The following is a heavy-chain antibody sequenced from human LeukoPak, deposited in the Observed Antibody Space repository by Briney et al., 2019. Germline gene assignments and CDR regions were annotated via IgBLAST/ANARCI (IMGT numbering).Heavy chain of an antibody. V-gene: IGHV3-30*02. Sequence: GGSLRLSCAASGFTFSSYGMHWVRQAPGKGLEWVAFIRYDGSNKYYADSVKGRFTISRDNSKNTLYLQMNSLRAEDTAVYYCAKAAPNHWYSDLWGRGTLVTVSS. CDR2: IRYDGSNK. CDR3: AKAAPNHWYSDL. D-gene: IGHD1-14*01. CDR1: GFTFSSYG. J-gene: IGHJ2*01.